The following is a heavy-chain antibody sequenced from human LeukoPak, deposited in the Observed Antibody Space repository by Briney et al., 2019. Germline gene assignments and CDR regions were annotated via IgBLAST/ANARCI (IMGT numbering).Heavy chain of an antibody. D-gene: IGHD3-16*01. J-gene: IGHJ4*02. Sequence: ASVKVSCKVSGYTLTELSMHWVRQAPGKGLEWMGGFDPEDGETIYAQKFQGRATMTEDTSTDTAYMELSSLRSEDTAVYYCATSVPSLRLGELTSFFDYWGQGTLVTVSS. V-gene: IGHV1-24*01. CDR1: GYTLTELS. CDR2: FDPEDGET. CDR3: ATSVPSLRLGELTSFFDY.